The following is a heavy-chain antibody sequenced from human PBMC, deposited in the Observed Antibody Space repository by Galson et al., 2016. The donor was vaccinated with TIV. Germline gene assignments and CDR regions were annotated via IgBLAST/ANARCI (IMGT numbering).Heavy chain of an antibody. J-gene: IGHJ4*02. V-gene: IGHV1-2*02. Sequence: SVKVSCKASGYIFSDYYLHWVRLAPGQGPEWMGWINANSGDTNFAQKFQDRVTMTRDTAISTAYMELSRLRSDDTAIYYCARDLDSAATAPFDYWGQGTLVTVSS. CDR1: GYIFSDYY. CDR2: INANSGDT. CDR3: ARDLDSAATAPFDY. D-gene: IGHD2-21*02.